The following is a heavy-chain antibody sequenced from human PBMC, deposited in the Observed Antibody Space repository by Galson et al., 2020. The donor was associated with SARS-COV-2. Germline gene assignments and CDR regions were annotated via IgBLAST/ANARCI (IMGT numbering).Heavy chain of an antibody. D-gene: IGHD6-13*01. CDR2: ISHSGST. CDR1: DYSISSAYY. V-gene: IGHV4-38-2*02. J-gene: IGHJ4*02. Sequence: SETLSLTCTVSDYSISSAYYWGWIRQPPGKGLEWIGSISHSGSTYYNASLKSRVTISVDTSKNDFSLHLTSVTAADTAVYYCARQGDRGSGYQEDHWGQGTRVTVAA. CDR3: ARQGDRGSGYQEDH.